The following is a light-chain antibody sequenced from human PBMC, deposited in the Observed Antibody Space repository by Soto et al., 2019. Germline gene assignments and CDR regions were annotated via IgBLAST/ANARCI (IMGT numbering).Light chain of an antibody. V-gene: IGKV1-27*01. J-gene: IGKJ2*01. CDR1: QGIYNF. Sequence: DIQMTQSPSSLSASVGDRVTITCRASQGIYNFVAWYQQKPGKVPALLIYEASTLQSGVPSRFSGRGSGTDFTLTISSLQPEDVATYFCQNYNSAPYAFGHGTKLEIK. CDR3: QNYNSAPYA. CDR2: EAS.